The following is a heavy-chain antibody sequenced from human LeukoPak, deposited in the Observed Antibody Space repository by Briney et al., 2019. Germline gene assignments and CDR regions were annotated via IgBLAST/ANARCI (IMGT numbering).Heavy chain of an antibody. V-gene: IGHV4-4*07. CDR3: AREATYYYDSSAQWPFFDY. J-gene: IGHJ4*02. D-gene: IGHD3-22*01. CDR1: GGSISSYY. Sequence: SETLSLTCTVSGGSISSYYWSWIRQPAGKGLEWIGRIYTSGSTNYNPSLKSRVTMSVDTSKNQFSLKLSSVTAADTAVYYCAREATYYYDSSAQWPFFDYWGQGTLVTVSS. CDR2: IYTSGST.